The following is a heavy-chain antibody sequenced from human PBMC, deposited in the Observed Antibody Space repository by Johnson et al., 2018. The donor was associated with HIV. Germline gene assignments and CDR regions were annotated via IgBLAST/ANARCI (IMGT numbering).Heavy chain of an antibody. V-gene: IGHV3-30*03. CDR1: GFTFSSYG. CDR3: SRVRRSCWFDNEAVDV. CDR2: ISFAGVKK. J-gene: IGHJ3*01. D-gene: IGHD6-19*01. Sequence: VQLVESGGGVVQPGRSLRLSCAASGFTFSSYGMAWVRQAPGKGLEWVTVISFAGVKKYYTDSVKGRFTISRDNSKNTVFLLLNRRRTEDTAVYYCSRVRRSCWFDNEAVDVWGQGTMVTVS.